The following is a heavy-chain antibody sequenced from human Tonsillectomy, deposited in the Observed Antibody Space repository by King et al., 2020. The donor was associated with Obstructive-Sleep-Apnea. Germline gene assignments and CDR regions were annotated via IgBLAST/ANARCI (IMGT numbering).Heavy chain of an antibody. CDR3: ARLYSSSEFDY. D-gene: IGHD6-13*01. J-gene: IGHJ4*02. CDR1: GGSISRYY. CDR2: IYYSGNT. V-gene: IGHV4-59*08. Sequence: QLQESGPGLVKPSDNLSLTCTVSGGSISRYYWCWIRQPPGKGLECIGGIYYSGNTNYNPHLKSRVTISVDTSTNQFSLKLSSVTAADTAVYYCARLYSSSEFDYWGQGTLVTVSS.